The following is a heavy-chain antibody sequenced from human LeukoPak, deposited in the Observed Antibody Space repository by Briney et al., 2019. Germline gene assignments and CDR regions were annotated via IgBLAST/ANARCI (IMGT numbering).Heavy chain of an antibody. D-gene: IGHD6-25*01. J-gene: IGHJ4*02. Sequence: PSETLSLTCTVSGGSISSSDYYWGWIPQSPEKGLEWIGTVYYSGGTYYDPSLQSRVTISVDTSNNQFSLRLNSVTAADTAVYYCARLEWGSAGSGSFDYWGQGTLGTVSS. CDR1: GGSISSSDYY. V-gene: IGHV4-39*01. CDR2: VYYSGGT. CDR3: ARLEWGSAGSGSFDY.